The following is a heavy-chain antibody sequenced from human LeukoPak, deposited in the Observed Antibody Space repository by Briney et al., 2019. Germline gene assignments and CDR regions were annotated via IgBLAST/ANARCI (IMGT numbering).Heavy chain of an antibody. CDR1: GYTFTNYH. CDR3: ARYGHSPFFDY. CDR2: INPSGGST. Sequence: ASVKVSCKASGYTFTNYHMNWVRQAPGQGLEWMGIINPSGGSTTNAQKFQGRVIMTRDMSTSTVHMELSSLRSEDTAVYFCARYGHSPFFDYWGQGTLVTVSS. J-gene: IGHJ4*02. D-gene: IGHD4-17*01. V-gene: IGHV1-46*01.